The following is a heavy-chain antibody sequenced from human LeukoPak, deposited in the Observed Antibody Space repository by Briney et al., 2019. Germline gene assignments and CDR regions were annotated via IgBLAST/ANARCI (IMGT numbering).Heavy chain of an antibody. D-gene: IGHD3-10*01. CDR3: ARRRASGFGELFDY. Sequence: SETLSLTCTVSGGSISSYYWTWIRQPPGKGLEWIGYIYNSGSTNYSPSLKSRVTISVDTSKNQFSLKLSSVTAADTAVYYCARRRASGFGELFDYWGQGTLVTVSS. J-gene: IGHJ4*02. CDR2: IYNSGST. V-gene: IGHV4-59*08. CDR1: GGSISSYY.